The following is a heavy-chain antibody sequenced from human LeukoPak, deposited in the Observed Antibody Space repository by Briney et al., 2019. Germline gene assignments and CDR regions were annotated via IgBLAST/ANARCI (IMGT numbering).Heavy chain of an antibody. CDR1: GYTFSGYY. Sequence: ASVKVSCKASGYTFSGYYIHWVRQAPGQGLEWMGWINPNSGGTKYAQNFRGRVTMTRDTSISTAYMGLSRLTSEDTAVYYCAKGRVVAGTKSLTYHWFDPWGQGTLVTVS. V-gene: IGHV1-2*02. D-gene: IGHD6-19*01. CDR2: INPNSGGT. J-gene: IGHJ5*02. CDR3: AKGRVVAGTKSLTYHWFDP.